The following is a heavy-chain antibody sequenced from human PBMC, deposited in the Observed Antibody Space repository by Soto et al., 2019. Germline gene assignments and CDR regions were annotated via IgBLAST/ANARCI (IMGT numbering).Heavy chain of an antibody. Sequence: QPGGSLRLSCAASGFNFSNHWMHWVRQRPAEGLVWVSRITSDGKSEAYAESVKGRFAISRDNAKNTLYLQMNGLTAEDTAVYYCARESGDWPLNWFDPWGQGTLVTVSS. V-gene: IGHV3-74*01. CDR3: ARESGDWPLNWFDP. J-gene: IGHJ5*02. D-gene: IGHD2-21*02. CDR1: GFNFSNHW. CDR2: ITSDGKSE.